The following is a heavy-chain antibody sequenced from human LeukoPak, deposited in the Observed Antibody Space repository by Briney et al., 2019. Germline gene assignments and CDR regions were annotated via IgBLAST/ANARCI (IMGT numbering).Heavy chain of an antibody. CDR2: VYYSGST. D-gene: IGHD3-10*01. CDR1: GGSISSGGYY. J-gene: IGHJ4*02. Sequence: SQTLSLTCTVSGGSISSGGYYLSWIRQHPRKGLEWIGSVYYSGSTYYNPSLKSRVTISVDTSKNQFSLKLSSVTAADTAVYYCARGLITMGLYWGQGTLVTVSS. V-gene: IGHV4-31*03. CDR3: ARGLITMGLY.